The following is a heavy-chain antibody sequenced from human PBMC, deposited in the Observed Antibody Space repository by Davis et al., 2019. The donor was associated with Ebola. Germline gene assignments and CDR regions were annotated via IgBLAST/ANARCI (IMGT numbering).Heavy chain of an antibody. CDR3: ARVGVRRNNWFDP. Sequence: GESLKISCAASGFTFSDYYMSWIRQAPGKGLEWVSYISSSGSTIYYADSVKGRFTISRDNAKNSLYLQMNSLRAEDTAVYYCARVGVRRNNWFDPWGQGTLVTVSS. V-gene: IGHV3-11*01. CDR1: GFTFSDYY. CDR2: ISSSGSTI. D-gene: IGHD3-16*01. J-gene: IGHJ5*02.